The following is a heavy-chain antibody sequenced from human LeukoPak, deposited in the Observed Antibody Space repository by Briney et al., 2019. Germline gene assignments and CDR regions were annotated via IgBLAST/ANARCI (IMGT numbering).Heavy chain of an antibody. J-gene: IGHJ4*02. Sequence: GGSLRLSCAASGFTFSSYSMNWVRQAPGKGLEWVSYISSSNSTICYADSVKGRFTISRDNAKNSLYLQMNSLRAEDTAVYYCARRGYSYGAFDYWGQGTLVTVSS. CDR1: GFTFSSYS. D-gene: IGHD5-18*01. V-gene: IGHV3-48*01. CDR3: ARRGYSYGAFDY. CDR2: ISSSNSTI.